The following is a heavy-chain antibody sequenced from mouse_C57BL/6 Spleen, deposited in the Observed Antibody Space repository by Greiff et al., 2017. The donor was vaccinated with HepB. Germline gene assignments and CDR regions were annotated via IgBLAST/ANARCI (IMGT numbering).Heavy chain of an antibody. J-gene: IGHJ2*01. V-gene: IGHV1-26*01. Sequence: EVQLQQSGPELVKPGASVKISCKASGYTFTDYYMNWVKQSHGKSLEWIGDINPNNGGTSYNQKFKGKATLTVDKYSSTAYMELRSLTSEDSAVYYCARVYYYGSIDYWGQGTTLTVSS. CDR3: ARVYYYGSIDY. CDR2: INPNNGGT. CDR1: GYTFTDYY. D-gene: IGHD1-1*01.